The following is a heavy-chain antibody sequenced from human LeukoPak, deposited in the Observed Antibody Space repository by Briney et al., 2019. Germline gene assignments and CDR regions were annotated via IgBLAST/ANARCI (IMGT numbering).Heavy chain of an antibody. J-gene: IGHJ4*02. D-gene: IGHD2-15*01. Sequence: KPGGSLRLSCAASGFTFSSCSMNWVRQAPGKGLEWVSSISSSSSYIYYADSVKGRFTISRDNAKNSLYLQMNSLRAEDTAVYYCASSVVVVAATGVWGQGTLVTVSS. V-gene: IGHV3-21*01. CDR1: GFTFSSCS. CDR3: ASSVVVVAATGV. CDR2: ISSSSSYI.